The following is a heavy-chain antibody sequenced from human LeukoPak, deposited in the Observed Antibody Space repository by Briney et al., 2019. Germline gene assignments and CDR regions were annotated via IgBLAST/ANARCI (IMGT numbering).Heavy chain of an antibody. Sequence: PGGSLRLSCAASGFTFSSYGMNWVRQAPGKGLEWVSYISSSGNTIDYADSVKGRLTISRDNAKNSLYLQMVSLRAEDTAVYYCARLRGYSYGYGDYWGQGTLVTVSS. CDR3: ARLRGYSYGYGDY. CDR1: GFTFSSYG. CDR2: ISSSGNTI. D-gene: IGHD5-18*01. V-gene: IGHV3-48*04. J-gene: IGHJ4*02.